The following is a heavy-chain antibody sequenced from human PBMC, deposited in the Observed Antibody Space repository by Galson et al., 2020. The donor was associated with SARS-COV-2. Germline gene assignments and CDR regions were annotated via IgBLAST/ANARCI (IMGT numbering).Heavy chain of an antibody. CDR1: GGSLTDYY. J-gene: IGHJ4*02. CDR2: VYYRGAT. V-gene: IGHV4-59*08. D-gene: IGHD1-20*01. CDR3: ARTNFNSDNWYMTL. Sequence: ASETLSLTCTVPGGSLTDYYWSWVRQPPGKGLEWIGYVYYRGATNYSPSLKSRVTISVDTPRNQFSLKLTSVTAADTAVYYCARTNFNSDNWYMTLWGQGTLVTVSS.